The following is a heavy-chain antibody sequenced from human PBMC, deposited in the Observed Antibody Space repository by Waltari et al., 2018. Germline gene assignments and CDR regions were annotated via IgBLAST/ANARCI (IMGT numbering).Heavy chain of an antibody. Sequence: EVQLVESGGGLVQPGGSLRLSCAASGFTFSSYAMHWVRQAPGKGLEYVSAISSNGGSTYYADSVKGRFSISRDNSKNTLYLQMGSLRAEDMAVYYCARDYYGSGSYLPLDYWGQGTLVTVSS. CDR2: ISSNGGST. J-gene: IGHJ4*02. V-gene: IGHV3-64*07. CDR3: ARDYYGSGSYLPLDY. CDR1: GFTFSSYA. D-gene: IGHD3-10*01.